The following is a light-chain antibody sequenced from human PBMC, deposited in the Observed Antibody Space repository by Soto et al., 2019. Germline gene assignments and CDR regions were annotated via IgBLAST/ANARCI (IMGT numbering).Light chain of an antibody. CDR1: QSLLHSHGYNY. Sequence: DIVMTQIPVSLPVTPGEPAPISCKSSQSLLHSHGYNYMDWYLQKPGQSPQPLIYFGSYRASGVPDRFSGSGSGTNFTLRISRVETDDFGIYYCMQALQVPITFGQGTRLEIK. CDR3: MQALQVPIT. CDR2: FGS. J-gene: IGKJ5*01. V-gene: IGKV2-28*01.